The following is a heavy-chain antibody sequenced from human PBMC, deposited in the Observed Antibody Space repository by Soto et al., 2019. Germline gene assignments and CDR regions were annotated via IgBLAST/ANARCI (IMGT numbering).Heavy chain of an antibody. CDR3: ARQRWLLDAFDI. D-gene: IGHD3-22*01. CDR1: GYTFTSYA. J-gene: IGHJ3*02. Sequence: QVKLVQSGAEVKKPGASVKVSCKASGYTFTSYAMHWVRQAPGQRLEWMGWINAGNGNTKYSQKFQGRVTITRDTSASTAYMELSSLRSEDTSVYNCARQRWLLDAFDIWGQGTMVTVSS. V-gene: IGHV1-3*01. CDR2: INAGNGNT.